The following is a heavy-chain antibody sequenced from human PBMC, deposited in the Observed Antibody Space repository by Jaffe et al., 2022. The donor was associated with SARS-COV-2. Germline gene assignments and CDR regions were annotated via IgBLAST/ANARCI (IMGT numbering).Heavy chain of an antibody. Sequence: QVQLVQSGAEVEKPGASVKVSCMASGYTFTSYNLHWVRQAPGQRLEWMAWINTGNGFTKYSQNFQGRVTITRDTSARAAYMELSSLTSEDTAVYYCARLYYDTSGYPLWGMDVWGQGTTVTVSS. CDR2: INTGNGFT. D-gene: IGHD3-22*01. V-gene: IGHV1-3*04. J-gene: IGHJ6*02. CDR3: ARLYYDTSGYPLWGMDV. CDR1: GYTFTSYN.